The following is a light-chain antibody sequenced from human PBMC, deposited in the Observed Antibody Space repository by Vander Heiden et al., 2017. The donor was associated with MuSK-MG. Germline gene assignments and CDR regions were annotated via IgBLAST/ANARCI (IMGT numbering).Light chain of an antibody. CDR3: QQFNSYSWT. CDR2: KAS. V-gene: IGKV1-5*03. CDR1: QSIGSW. Sequence: DIQMTQSPSILSASVGDTVTITCRASQSIGSWLAWYQQTPWKAPKLLISKASSLETGVPSRFSGSGSGTEFTLTISSLQPDDFATYYCQQFNSYSWTFGQGTKVDIK. J-gene: IGKJ1*01.